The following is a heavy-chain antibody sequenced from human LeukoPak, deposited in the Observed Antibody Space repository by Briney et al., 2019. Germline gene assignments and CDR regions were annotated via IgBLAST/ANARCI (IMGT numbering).Heavy chain of an antibody. CDR1: GFSLSGYW. V-gene: IGHV3-74*03. J-gene: IGHJ6*02. D-gene: IGHD2-8*02. CDR2: IGSDGSGT. CDR3: TRVQAGRSGLMDV. Sequence: GGSLRLSCAASGFSLSGYWMHWVRQIPGAGLMWVARIGSDGSGTTYADPVKGRFTISRDNSKNTLYLQMNSLRDEDAAVYHCTRVQAGRSGLMDVWGRGTTVTVSS.